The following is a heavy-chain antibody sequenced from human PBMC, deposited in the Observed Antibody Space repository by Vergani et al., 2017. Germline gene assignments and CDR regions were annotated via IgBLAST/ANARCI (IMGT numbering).Heavy chain of an antibody. CDR3: ARDCTGGGCPDNYGMDV. CDR2: TWYDGNNK. CDR1: GFTFNQYG. J-gene: IGHJ6*02. V-gene: IGHV3-33*01. D-gene: IGHD2-8*02. Sequence: QVQLVESGGGVVQPGRSLRLSCAASGFTFNQYGMHWVRQAPGKGLEWVAVTWYDGNNKQYADSVKGRFTISRDNSKSTLYLQMNSLRDEDTGVYYCARDCTGGGCPDNYGMDVWGQGATVTVSS.